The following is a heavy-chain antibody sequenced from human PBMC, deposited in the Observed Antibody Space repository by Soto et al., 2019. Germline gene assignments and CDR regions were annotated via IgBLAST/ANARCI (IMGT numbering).Heavy chain of an antibody. V-gene: IGHV6-1*01. Sequence: SRTLSLTCFISGDSVSGNRAAWNWIRQSPSRGLEWLGRTYYRSKWYIEYVPSVTGRMTINPDTPKNPFSLQLNSVSPEDTAVYYCGTGMLIRRHNDYMDVWGEWNWVTVCS. CDR2: TYYRSKWYI. D-gene: IGHD2-21*01. J-gene: IGHJ6*03. CDR1: GDSVSGNRAA. CDR3: GTGMLIRRHNDYMDV.